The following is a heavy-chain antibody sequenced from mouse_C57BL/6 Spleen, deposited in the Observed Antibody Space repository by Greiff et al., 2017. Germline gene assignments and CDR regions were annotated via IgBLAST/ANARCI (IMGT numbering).Heavy chain of an antibody. CDR1: GFTFSDYG. V-gene: IGHV5-15*01. CDR2: ISNLAYSI. Sequence: EVQGVESGGGLVQPGGSLKLSCAASGFTFSDYGMAWVRQAPRKGPEWVAFISNLAYSIYYADTVTGRFTISRENAKNTLYLEMSSLRSEDTAMYYCARQGRATTVVDPSYAMDYWGQGTSVTVSS. J-gene: IGHJ4*01. CDR3: ARQGRATTVVDPSYAMDY. D-gene: IGHD1-1*01.